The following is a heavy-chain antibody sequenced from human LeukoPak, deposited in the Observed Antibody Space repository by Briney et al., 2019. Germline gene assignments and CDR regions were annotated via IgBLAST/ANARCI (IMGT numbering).Heavy chain of an antibody. Sequence: SETLSLTCALYGGSLSDYYWIWIRQPPGRRLEWIGEVNHSGSAKYNPSLKSRVTLSVDTSKNQFSLKLSSVTAADTAVYYCARQGGPQSIVVVPAAYYFDYWGQGTLVTVSS. D-gene: IGHD2-2*01. CDR2: VNHSGSA. CDR3: ARQGGPQSIVVVPAAYYFDY. CDR1: GGSLSDYY. V-gene: IGHV4-34*01. J-gene: IGHJ4*02.